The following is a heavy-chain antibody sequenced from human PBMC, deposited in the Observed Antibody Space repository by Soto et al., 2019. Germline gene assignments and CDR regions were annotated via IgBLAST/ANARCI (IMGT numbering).Heavy chain of an antibody. Sequence: EVQLLESGGGLVQPGGSLRLSCAASGFTFKNQALSWVRQFPGGGLQWVSAISGDSETTNYADPVKGRVTISRDNSRNTMFLQMNSLRVEDRAVYYCAEGGGGYSSTWGRKGDVTWGQGTLVTVSS. CDR1: GFTFKNQA. CDR2: ISGDSETT. V-gene: IGHV3-23*01. D-gene: IGHD6-13*01. J-gene: IGHJ4*02. CDR3: AEGGGGYSSTWGRKGDVT.